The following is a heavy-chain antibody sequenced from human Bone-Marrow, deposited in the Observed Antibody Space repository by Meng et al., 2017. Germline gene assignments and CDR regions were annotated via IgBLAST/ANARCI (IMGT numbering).Heavy chain of an antibody. CDR2: IYSGGTT. J-gene: IGHJ3*02. CDR3: ARGGAGPFDI. Sequence: GESLKISCAASGVTVSSNFMSWVRQAPGKGLKWVSVIYSGGTTYYADSVKGRFTVSRDNSRNTLYLQMNSLRAEDMAVYYCARGGAGPFDIWGQGTMVTVSS. CDR1: GVTVSSNF. V-gene: IGHV3-53*01. D-gene: IGHD3-16*01.